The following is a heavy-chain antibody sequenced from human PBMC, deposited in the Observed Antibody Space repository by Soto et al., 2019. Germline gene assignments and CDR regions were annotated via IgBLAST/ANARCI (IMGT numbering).Heavy chain of an antibody. V-gene: IGHV4-31*03. CDR1: GGSISSGGYY. CDR2: IYYSGST. D-gene: IGHD3-22*01. J-gene: IGHJ4*02. CDR3: ARAVPPKASKIVAGVYYFDY. Sequence: QVQLQESGPGLVKPSQTLSLTCTVSGGSISSGGYYWSWIRQHPGKGLEWIGYIYYSGSTYYNPSLKSRVNISVNTAKEQFSLKLSSVTAAGTAVYYWARAVPPKASKIVAGVYYFDYWGQGNLVTVSS.